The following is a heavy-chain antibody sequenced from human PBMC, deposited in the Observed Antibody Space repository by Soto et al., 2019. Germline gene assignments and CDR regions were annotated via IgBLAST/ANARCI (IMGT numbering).Heavy chain of an antibody. J-gene: IGHJ6*02. Sequence: GGSLRLSCAASGFTVSSNYMSWVRQAPGTGLEWVSVIYSGGSTYYADSVKGRFTISRDDSKNTLYLQMNSLRAEDTAVYYCARDRYYDFWSGYYQTRYYYGMDVWGQGTTVTVSS. CDR2: IYSGGST. CDR1: GFTVSSNY. D-gene: IGHD3-3*01. CDR3: ARDRYYDFWSGYYQTRYYYGMDV. V-gene: IGHV3-53*01.